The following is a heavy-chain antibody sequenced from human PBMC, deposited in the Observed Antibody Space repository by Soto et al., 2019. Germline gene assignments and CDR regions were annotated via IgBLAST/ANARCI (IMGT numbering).Heavy chain of an antibody. CDR2: ISSSSSVI. V-gene: IGHV3-48*01. CDR3: ARDLSWGSNWYYYMDV. Sequence: EVQLVESGGGLVQPGGSLRLSCATSGFILSDCAMNWVRQAPGKGLEWVSYISSSSSVIAYADSVKGRFTVSRDNAGNSLYLQMNSLRAEDTAVYYCARDLSWGSNWYYYMDVWGKGTTVTVSS. D-gene: IGHD7-27*01. J-gene: IGHJ6*03. CDR1: GFILSDCA.